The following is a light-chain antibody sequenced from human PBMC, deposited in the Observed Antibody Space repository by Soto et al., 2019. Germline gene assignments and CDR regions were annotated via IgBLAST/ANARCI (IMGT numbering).Light chain of an antibody. V-gene: IGKV4-1*01. Sequence: VMTQSPDSLTVSLGERATINCKSSQSVLYKTNNKNYLAWYQQKPGQPPKLLIYWASTRESGVPDRFSGSGSGTDFTLTISSLQAEDVAVYYCQQYYSTPWTFGQGTKVEIK. CDR3: QQYYSTPWT. CDR2: WAS. CDR1: QSVLYKTNNKNY. J-gene: IGKJ1*01.